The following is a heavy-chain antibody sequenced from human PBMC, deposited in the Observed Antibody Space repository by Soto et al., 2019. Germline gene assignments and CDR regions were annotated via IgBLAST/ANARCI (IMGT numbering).Heavy chain of an antibody. CDR1: GYSFTSYL. D-gene: IGHD2-2*01. CDR2: IYPGDSDT. J-gene: IGHJ4*02. CDR3: AREGGYCSSTSCQGIDY. Sequence: GESLKISCKASGYSFTSYLIAWVRQMPGKGLEWMGIIYPGDSDTRYSPSFQGQVTISADRSISTAYLHWSSLKASDTAMYYCAREGGYCSSTSCQGIDYWGQGTLVTVSS. V-gene: IGHV5-51*01.